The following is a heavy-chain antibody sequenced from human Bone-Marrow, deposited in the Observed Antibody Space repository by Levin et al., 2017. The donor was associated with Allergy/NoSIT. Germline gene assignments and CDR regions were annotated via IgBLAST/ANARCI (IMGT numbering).Heavy chain of an antibody. Sequence: LSLTCAASGFTFDDSAMHWVRQAPGKGLEWVSGISWNSGSMEYADSVKGRFTISRDNAKKSVYLQMNSLRAEDTAFYYCAKDRDPKATWYFDYWGQGTLVTVSS. V-gene: IGHV3-9*01. CDR1: GFTFDDSA. J-gene: IGHJ4*02. CDR2: ISWNSGSM. CDR3: AKDRDPKATWYFDY. D-gene: IGHD6-13*01.